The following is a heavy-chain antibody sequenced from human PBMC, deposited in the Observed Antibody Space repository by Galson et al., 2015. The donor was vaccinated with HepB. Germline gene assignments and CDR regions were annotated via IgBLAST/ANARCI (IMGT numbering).Heavy chain of an antibody. D-gene: IGHD1/OR15-1a*01. J-gene: IGHJ4*02. CDR2: ISTGSSHT. Sequence: SLRLSCAASGFTFSDSYLSWLRQAPGKGLEWVSYISTGSSHTNYADSVKGRFTISRDNAKNSLYLQMNSLRAEDTAVYYCARYHVNTWLSPGDWGQGTLVTVSS. CDR1: GFTFSDSY. V-gene: IGHV3-11*06. CDR3: ARYHVNTWLSPGD.